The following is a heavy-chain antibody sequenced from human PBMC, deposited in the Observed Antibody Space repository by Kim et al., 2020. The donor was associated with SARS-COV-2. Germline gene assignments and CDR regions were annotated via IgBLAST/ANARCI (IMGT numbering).Heavy chain of an antibody. D-gene: IGHD6-25*01. CDR2: ISHSGST. J-gene: IGHJ5*02. Sequence: SETLSLTCAVSGASISSSNWWSWVRQPPGKGLEWIGEISHSGSTEYNPSLKSRVIISVDKSKNQFSLKLNSLTAADTAVYYCARAVSSAWTLRDWFDPWGQGTLVTASS. CDR3: ARAVSSAWTLRDWFDP. V-gene: IGHV4-4*02. CDR1: GASISSSNW.